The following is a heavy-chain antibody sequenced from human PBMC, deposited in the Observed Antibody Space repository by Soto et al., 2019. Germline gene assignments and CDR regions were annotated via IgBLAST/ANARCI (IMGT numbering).Heavy chain of an antibody. D-gene: IGHD3-22*01. CDR1: GYSISSGYY. CDR2: IYHSGST. J-gene: IGHJ4*02. CDR3: AMIPTSNYYDSSGYYRGGY. V-gene: IGHV4-38-2*01. Sequence: PSETLSLTCAVSGYSISSGYYWGWIRQPPGXGLEWIGSIYHSGSTYYNPSLKSRVTISVDTSKNQFSLKLSSVTAADTAVYYCAMIPTSNYYDSSGYYRGGYWGQGSLVTVSS.